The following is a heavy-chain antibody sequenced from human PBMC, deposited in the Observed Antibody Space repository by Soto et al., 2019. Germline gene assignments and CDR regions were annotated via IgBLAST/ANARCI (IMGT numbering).Heavy chain of an antibody. CDR2: ISWNSVTL. Sequence: EVQLVESGGGLVQPGKSLRLSCAASGFTFDDHAMHWVRQGPGKGLEWVAHISWNSVTLGYADSVKGRFIISRDNAKNSVYLEMNGLRPEDTAVYFCTRGSAAVRSYFFDSWGQGTLVTVSS. J-gene: IGHJ5*01. CDR1: GFTFDDHA. V-gene: IGHV3-9*01. D-gene: IGHD1-26*01. CDR3: TRGSAAVRSYFFDS.